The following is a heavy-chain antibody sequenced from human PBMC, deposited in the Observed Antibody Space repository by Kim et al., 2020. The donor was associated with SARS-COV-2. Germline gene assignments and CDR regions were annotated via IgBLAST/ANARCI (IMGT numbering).Heavy chain of an antibody. Sequence: YPDSVQGRFTISRDNAKNSLFLQMNSLRAEDTAVYYCAREVFADYGMDVWGQGTTVTVSS. V-gene: IGHV3-11*06. J-gene: IGHJ6*02. CDR3: AREVFADYGMDV.